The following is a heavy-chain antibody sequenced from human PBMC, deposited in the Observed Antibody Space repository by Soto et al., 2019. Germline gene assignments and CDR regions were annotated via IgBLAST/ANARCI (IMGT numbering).Heavy chain of an antibody. V-gene: IGHV6-1*01. CDR3: ARDRRYNWNHFLYFYYGMDV. D-gene: IGHD1-20*01. CDR2: TYNRSKWDN. Sequence: KCTRLSPSRGLEWLVRTYNRSKWDNDYAVCVKSRITINPDTSENQFSLQLNSMTPEDTAVYYCARDRRYNWNHFLYFYYGMDVWGQGTTFPASS. J-gene: IGHJ6*02.